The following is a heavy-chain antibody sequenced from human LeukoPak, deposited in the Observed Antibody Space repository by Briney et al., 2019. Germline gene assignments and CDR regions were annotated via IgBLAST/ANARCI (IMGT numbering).Heavy chain of an antibody. D-gene: IGHD6-19*01. J-gene: IGHJ4*02. CDR3: ARLPGIAVAD. CDR2: INHSGST. CDR1: GGSFSGYY. Sequence: PSETPSLTCAVYGGSFSGYYWSWIRQPPGKGLEWIGEINHSGSTNYNPSLKSRVTISVDTSKNQFSLKLSSVTAADTAVYYCARLPGIAVADWGQGTLVTVSS. V-gene: IGHV4-34*01.